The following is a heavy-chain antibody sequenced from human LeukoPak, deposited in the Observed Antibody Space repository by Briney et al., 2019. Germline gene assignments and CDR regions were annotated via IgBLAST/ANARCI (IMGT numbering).Heavy chain of an antibody. J-gene: IGHJ4*02. D-gene: IGHD3-3*01. Sequence: GGSLRLSCAASGFTFSSYGMHWVRQAPGKGLEWVAFIRYDGSIKYYADSVKGRFTISRDNSKNTLYLQMNSLRADDTAVYYCARKEYYDFWSGRGALDYWGQGTLVTVSS. CDR3: ARKEYYDFWSGRGALDY. CDR1: GFTFSSYG. V-gene: IGHV3-30*02. CDR2: IRYDGSIK.